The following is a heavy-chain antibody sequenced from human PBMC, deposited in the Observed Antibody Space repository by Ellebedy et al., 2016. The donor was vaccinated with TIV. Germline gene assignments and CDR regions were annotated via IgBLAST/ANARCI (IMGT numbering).Heavy chain of an antibody. CDR3: ARVTIGRWDYDY. V-gene: IGHV1-46*01. D-gene: IGHD1-26*01. CDR1: GYTFSNYY. J-gene: IGHJ4*02. CDR2: INPNGGRA. Sequence: AASVKVSCKASGYTFSNYYMHWVRQAPGQGLEWVGMINPNGGRASYAQKFQGRATMTRDTSTNTVYMELSSLRSEDTAVYFCARVTIGRWDYDYWGQGTLVSVSS.